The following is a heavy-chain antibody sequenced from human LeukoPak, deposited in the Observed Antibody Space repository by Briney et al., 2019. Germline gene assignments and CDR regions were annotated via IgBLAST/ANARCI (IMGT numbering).Heavy chain of an antibody. Sequence: SETLSLTCTVSGGSISSYYWSWIRQPPGKGLEWIGYIYYSGSTNYNPSLKSRVTISVDTSKNQFSLKLSSVTAADTAVYYCARQTTVVTHFDYWGQGTLVTVSS. D-gene: IGHD4-23*01. CDR2: IYYSGST. CDR3: ARQTTVVTHFDY. V-gene: IGHV4-59*08. J-gene: IGHJ4*02. CDR1: GGSISSYY.